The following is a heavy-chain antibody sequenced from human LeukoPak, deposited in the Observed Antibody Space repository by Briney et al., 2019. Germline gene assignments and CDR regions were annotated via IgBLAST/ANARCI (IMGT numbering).Heavy chain of an antibody. CDR3: ARDHSQNFDY. Sequence: GGSLRLSSAASGFTFSGYGMHWVRQAPGKGLEWVAFIRLDGSDEYYGDSVKGRFTISRDNSKNTLYLQMNSLRPEDTAVYYCARDHSQNFDYWGQGTLVTVSS. J-gene: IGHJ4*02. V-gene: IGHV3-30*02. D-gene: IGHD5-18*01. CDR1: GFTFSGYG. CDR2: IRLDGSDE.